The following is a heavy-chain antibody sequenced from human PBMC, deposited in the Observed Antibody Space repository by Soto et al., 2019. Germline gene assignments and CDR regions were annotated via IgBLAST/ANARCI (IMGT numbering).Heavy chain of an antibody. CDR3: ARDPVAGTYFDY. Sequence: QVQLVQAGAEVKKPGASVKVSFKASGYTFTTYGISWVRQAPGQGLEWMGWINGYNGNTNYAQKLQGRVTMTTHTSTSTAYMELRSLRSDDTAVYYCARDPVAGTYFDYWGTGNVVTVSS. J-gene: IGHJ4*01. V-gene: IGHV1-18*01. CDR2: INGYNGNT. D-gene: IGHD6-19*01. CDR1: GYTFTTYG.